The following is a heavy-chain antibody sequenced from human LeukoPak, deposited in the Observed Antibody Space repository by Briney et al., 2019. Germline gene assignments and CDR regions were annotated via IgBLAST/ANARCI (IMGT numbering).Heavy chain of an antibody. J-gene: IGHJ4*02. CDR1: GFTFSDYS. D-gene: IGHD5-12*01. CDR2: VGISSGNT. V-gene: IGHV3-48*04. CDR3: ARDHRYAFDN. Sequence: GSLRLSCAASGFTFSDYSMNWVRQAPGKGLEWISYVGISSGNTKYADSVKGRFTISGDSAKNSVFLQMNSLRVEDTAVYYCARDHRYAFDNWVQGTLVTVSS.